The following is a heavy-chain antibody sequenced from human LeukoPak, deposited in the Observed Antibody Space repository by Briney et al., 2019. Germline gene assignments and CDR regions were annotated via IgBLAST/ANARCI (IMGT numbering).Heavy chain of an antibody. CDR2: INQDGSEK. CDR1: GFTFSSSW. J-gene: IGHJ4*02. CDR3: ARDGNGYYFDY. Sequence: PGGSLRLSCAASGFTFSSSWMSWVRQAPGKGLEWVANINQDGSEKYYVDSVKGRFTISRDNAKNSLYLQMNSLRAEDTAVYFCARDGNGYYFDYWGQGTLVTVSS. V-gene: IGHV3-7*05. D-gene: IGHD4-23*01.